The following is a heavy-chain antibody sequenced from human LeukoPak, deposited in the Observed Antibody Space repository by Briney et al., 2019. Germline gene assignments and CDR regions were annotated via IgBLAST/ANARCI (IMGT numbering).Heavy chain of an antibody. Sequence: SETLSLTCTVSGGSISSSSYYWGWIRQPPGKGLEWIGSIYYSGSTNYNPSLKSRVTISVDTSKNQFSLKLSSVTAADTAVYYCARATVADYYFDYWGQGTLVTVSS. CDR3: ARATVADYYFDY. CDR1: GGSISSSSYY. V-gene: IGHV4-39*07. D-gene: IGHD2-15*01. J-gene: IGHJ4*02. CDR2: IYYSGST.